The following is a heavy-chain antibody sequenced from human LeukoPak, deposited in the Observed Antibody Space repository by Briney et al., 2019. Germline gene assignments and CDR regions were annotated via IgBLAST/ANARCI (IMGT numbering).Heavy chain of an antibody. D-gene: IGHD1-7*01. Sequence: SVTVSCKASGGTFSSYAISWVRQAPGQGLEWMGGIIPIFGTANYAQKFQGRVTITTDESTSTAYMELSSLRSEDTAVYYCARWGNWNYATNWFDPWGQGTLVTVSS. V-gene: IGHV1-69*05. CDR3: ARWGNWNYATNWFDP. CDR1: GGTFSSYA. J-gene: IGHJ5*02. CDR2: IIPIFGTA.